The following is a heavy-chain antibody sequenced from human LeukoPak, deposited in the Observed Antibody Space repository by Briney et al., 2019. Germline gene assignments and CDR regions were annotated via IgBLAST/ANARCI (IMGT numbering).Heavy chain of an antibody. CDR3: AGEAYSGSCSDY. Sequence: GWSLRLSCAASGFTFSSYSMNWVRQAPRHALEWVSYITSSGSTMFYKDSVKGRFTISRDNAKNSLYLQMNSLRDDDTAVYYCAGEAYSGSCSDYWGQGILVTVSS. D-gene: IGHD1-26*01. CDR2: ITSSGSTM. V-gene: IGHV3-48*02. CDR1: GFTFSSYS. J-gene: IGHJ4*02.